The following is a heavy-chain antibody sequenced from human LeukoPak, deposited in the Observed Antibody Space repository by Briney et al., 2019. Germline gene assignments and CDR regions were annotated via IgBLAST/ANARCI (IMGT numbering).Heavy chain of an antibody. J-gene: IGHJ4*02. CDR2: FDPEDGET. V-gene: IGHV1-24*01. CDR1: GYTLTELS. D-gene: IGHD3-10*01. Sequence: ASVKVSCKVSGYTLTELSMHWVRQAPGKGLEWMGGFDPEDGETIYAQKFQGRVTMTEDTSTDTAYMELSSLRSEDTAVYYCATDGGSREVRGEYFDYWGQGTLVTVSS. CDR3: ATDGGSREVRGEYFDY.